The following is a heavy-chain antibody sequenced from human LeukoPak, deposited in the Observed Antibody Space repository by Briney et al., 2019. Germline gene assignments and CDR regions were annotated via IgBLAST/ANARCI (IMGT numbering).Heavy chain of an antibody. CDR2: ISGSGGST. CDR1: GFTFSSYA. CDR3: AKEWDYCSSTSCPQSGY. J-gene: IGHJ4*02. V-gene: IGHV3-23*01. Sequence: PGGSLRLSCAASGFTFSSYAMSWVRQAPGKGLEWVSAISGSGGSTYYADSVKGRFTISSDNSRNTLYLQMNSLRAEDTAVYYCAKEWDYCSSTSCPQSGYWGQGTLVTVSS. D-gene: IGHD2-2*01.